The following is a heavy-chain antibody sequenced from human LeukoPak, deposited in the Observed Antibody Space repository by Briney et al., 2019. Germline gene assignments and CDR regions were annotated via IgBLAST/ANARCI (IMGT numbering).Heavy chain of an antibody. CDR2: MSGSGDST. CDR1: GFTFSRYS. J-gene: IGHJ3*02. D-gene: IGHD3-10*01. Sequence: GGSLRLSCVGSGFTFSRYSMNWVRQAPGKGLEWVSTMSGSGDSTYYADSVKGRFTISRDNSKNTLYLQMNSLRAEDTAVYYCAKDYYGSGTYYDYDAFDIWGQGTMVTVSS. CDR3: AKDYYGSGTYYDYDAFDI. V-gene: IGHV3-23*01.